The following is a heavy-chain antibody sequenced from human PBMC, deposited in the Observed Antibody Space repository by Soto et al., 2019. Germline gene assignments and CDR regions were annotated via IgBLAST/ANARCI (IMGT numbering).Heavy chain of an antibody. V-gene: IGHV4-59*08. CDR1: GGSISSYY. CDR3: ARGGWRQIDY. Sequence: QVQLQELGPGLVKPSETLSLTCTVSGGSISSYYWSWIRQPPGKGLEWIGYIYYSGSTNYNPSLKSRVTISVDTSKNQFSLKLSSVTAADTAVYYCARGGWRQIDYWGQGTLVTVSS. J-gene: IGHJ4*02. D-gene: IGHD3-3*01. CDR2: IYYSGST.